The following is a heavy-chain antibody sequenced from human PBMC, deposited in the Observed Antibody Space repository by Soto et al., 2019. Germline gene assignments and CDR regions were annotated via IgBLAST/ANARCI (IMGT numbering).Heavy chain of an antibody. CDR2: ISSSSSYI. CDR3: AREGEYSGYDWTYYYYGMDV. V-gene: IGHV3-21*01. J-gene: IGHJ6*02. Sequence: GGSLRLSCAASGFTFSSYSMNWVRQAPGKGLEWVSSISSSSSYIYYADSVKGRFTISRDNAKNSLYLQMNSLRAEDTAVYYCAREGEYSGYDWTYYYYGMDVWGQGTTVTVSS. D-gene: IGHD5-12*01. CDR1: GFTFSSYS.